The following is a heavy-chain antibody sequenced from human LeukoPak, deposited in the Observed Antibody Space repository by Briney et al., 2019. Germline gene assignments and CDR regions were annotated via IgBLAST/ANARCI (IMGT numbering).Heavy chain of an antibody. CDR1: GLTFSIYG. CDR3: AKPSFGGSYYFFDY. Sequence: PGRSLRLSCAASGLTFSIYGMHWVRQAPGKGLEWVAVISYDGSNKYYADSVKGRFTISRDNSKNTLYLQMNSLRAEDTAVYYCAKPSFGGSYYFFDYWGQGTLVTVSP. J-gene: IGHJ4*02. V-gene: IGHV3-30*18. CDR2: ISYDGSNK. D-gene: IGHD2-15*01.